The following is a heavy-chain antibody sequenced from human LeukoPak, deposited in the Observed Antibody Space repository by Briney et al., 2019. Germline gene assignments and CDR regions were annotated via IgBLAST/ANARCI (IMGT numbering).Heavy chain of an antibody. CDR3: ARVSRVGSGYDY. D-gene: IGHD6-19*01. Sequence: ASVKVSCKASGYTFTSYGSSWVRQARGQGLEWMGWISAYNGNTNYAQKLQGRVTMTTDTSTSTAYMELRSLRSDDTAVYYCARVSRVGSGYDYWGQGTLVTVSS. CDR1: GYTFTSYG. V-gene: IGHV1-18*04. CDR2: ISAYNGNT. J-gene: IGHJ4*02.